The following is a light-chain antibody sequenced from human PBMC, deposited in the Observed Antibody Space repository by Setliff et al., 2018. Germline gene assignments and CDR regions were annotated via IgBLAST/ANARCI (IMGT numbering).Light chain of an antibody. J-gene: IGLJ1*01. CDR3: SSYAGSNNFPYV. V-gene: IGLV2-8*01. CDR2: EVS. CDR1: SSDVGGYNY. Sequence: SALTQPPSASGSPGQSVTISCTGTSSDVGGYNYVSWYQQHPGKAPKLMIYEVSKRPSGVPDRFSGSKSGNTAPLTVSGLQAEDEADYYCSSYAGSNNFPYVFGTGTKVTVL.